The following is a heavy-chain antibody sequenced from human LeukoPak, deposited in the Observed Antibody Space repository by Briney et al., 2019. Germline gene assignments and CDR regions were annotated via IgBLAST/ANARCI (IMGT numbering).Heavy chain of an antibody. J-gene: IGHJ4*02. D-gene: IGHD3-3*01. CDR3: AKGILFGSGSYFDY. V-gene: IGHV3-53*01. Sequence: GGSLRLSCAASGFAVSSNYMGWVRQAPGKGLEWVSVIYSGGSGSTWFADSMKGRFTISRDNSKNTLYLQMNTLRAEDTAVYYCAKGILFGSGSYFDYWGQGTLVTVSS. CDR2: IYSGGSGST. CDR1: GFAVSSNY.